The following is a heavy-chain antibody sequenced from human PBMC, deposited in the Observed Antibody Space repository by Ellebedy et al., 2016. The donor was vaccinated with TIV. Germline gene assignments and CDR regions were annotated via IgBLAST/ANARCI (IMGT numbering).Heavy chain of an antibody. CDR3: ARGALTMVRGVSTFSYGMDV. Sequence: GGSLRLXCAASGFTFSSYDMHWVRQATGKGLEWVSAIGTAGDTYYPGSVKGRFTISRENAKNSLYLQMNSLRAEDTAVYYCARGALTMVRGVSTFSYGMDVWGQGTTVTVSS. V-gene: IGHV3-13*01. CDR2: IGTAGDT. D-gene: IGHD3-10*01. J-gene: IGHJ6*02. CDR1: GFTFSSYD.